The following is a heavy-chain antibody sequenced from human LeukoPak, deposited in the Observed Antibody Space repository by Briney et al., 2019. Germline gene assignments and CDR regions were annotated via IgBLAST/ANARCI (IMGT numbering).Heavy chain of an antibody. J-gene: IGHJ4*02. Sequence: GGSLRLSCAASGFTFSSYAMHWVRQAPGKGLEWVAVISYDGSNKYYADSVKGRFTISRDNSKNTLYLQMNSLRAEDTAVYYCARDPVLLWLGARSDSFDYWGQGTLVTVSS. V-gene: IGHV3-30-3*01. CDR2: ISYDGSNK. CDR3: ARDPVLLWLGARSDSFDY. D-gene: IGHD3-10*01. CDR1: GFTFSSYA.